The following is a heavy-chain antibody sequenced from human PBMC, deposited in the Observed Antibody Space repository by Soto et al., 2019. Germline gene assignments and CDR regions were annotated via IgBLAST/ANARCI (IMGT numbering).Heavy chain of an antibody. V-gene: IGHV1-18*04. CDR3: AIATIAAAGTHYYYYYGMDV. CDR2: ISAYNGNT. Sequence: ASVKVSCKASGYTFTSYGISWVRQAPGQGLEWMGWISAYNGNTNYAQKLQGRVTMTTDTSTSTAYMELRSLRSDDTAVYYCAIATIAAAGTHYYYYYGMDVWGQGXTVTVYS. CDR1: GYTFTSYG. J-gene: IGHJ6*02. D-gene: IGHD6-13*01.